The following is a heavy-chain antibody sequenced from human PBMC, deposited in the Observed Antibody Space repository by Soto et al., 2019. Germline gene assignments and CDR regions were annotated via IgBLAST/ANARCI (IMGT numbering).Heavy chain of an antibody. CDR3: ANEKRLSSGWYYFDY. CDR2: ISGSGGST. CDR1: GFTFSSYA. J-gene: IGHJ4*02. D-gene: IGHD6-19*01. Sequence: GGSLRLSCAASGFTFSSYAMSWVRQAPGKGLEWVSAISGSGGSTYYADSVKGRFTISRDNSKNTLYLQMNSLRAEDTAVYYCANEKRLSSGWYYFDYWGQGTLVTVSS. V-gene: IGHV3-23*01.